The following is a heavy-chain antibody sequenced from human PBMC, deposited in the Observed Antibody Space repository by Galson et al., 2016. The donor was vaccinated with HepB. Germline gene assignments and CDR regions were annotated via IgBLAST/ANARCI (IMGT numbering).Heavy chain of an antibody. J-gene: IGHJ3*02. V-gene: IGHV3-53*01. CDR3: ATVGGNTYGLRTDGFDI. D-gene: IGHD5-18*01. CDR1: GVTVSSEY. CDR2: IYRGGNT. Sequence: SLRLSCAKSGVTVSSEYMTWVRQAPGKGLEWISLIYRGGNTYYADSARGRFTASRDDSKNTLYLQMNYLRADDTAVYFCATVGGNTYGLRTDGFDIWGQGTMVTVSS.